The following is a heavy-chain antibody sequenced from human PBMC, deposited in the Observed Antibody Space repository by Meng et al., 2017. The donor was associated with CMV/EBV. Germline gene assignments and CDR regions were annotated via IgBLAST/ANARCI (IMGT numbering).Heavy chain of an antibody. V-gene: IGHV6-1*01. CDR1: GDSVSSNSAA. CDR2: TYYRSKLYN. D-gene: IGHD6-13*01. CDR3: AREEQEAGRTNYYSYGMDV. Sequence: SCAISGDSVSSNSAAWNWIRQSPSRGLEWLGRTYYRSKLYNDYAVSVKSRITINPDTANNQFSLQLNSVTREDTAVYYCAREEQEAGRTNYYSYGMDVWGQGTTVTVSS. J-gene: IGHJ6*02.